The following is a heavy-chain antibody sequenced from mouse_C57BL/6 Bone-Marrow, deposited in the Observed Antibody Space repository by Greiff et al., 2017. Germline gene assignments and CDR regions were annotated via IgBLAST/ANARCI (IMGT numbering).Heavy chain of an antibody. CDR1: GYTFTSYW. CDR2: IYPSDSET. V-gene: IGHV1-61*01. J-gene: IGHJ4*01. CDR3: AKAPGAMDY. Sequence: QVQLQQPGAELVRPGSSVKLSCKASGYTFTSYWMDWVKQRPGQGLEWIGNIYPSDSETHYNQKFKDKATLTVDKSSSTACMQLSSLTSEDSAVYYCAKAPGAMDYWGQGSSVTGSS.